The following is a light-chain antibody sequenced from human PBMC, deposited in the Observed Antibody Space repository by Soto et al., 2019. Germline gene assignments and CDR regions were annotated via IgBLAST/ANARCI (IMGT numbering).Light chain of an antibody. CDR3: QLWDSSTDLVI. V-gene: IGLV3-21*02. CDR1: NMGRET. J-gene: IGLJ2*01. CDR2: DDS. Sequence: SYELTQPPSVSVAPRQTARITCGGNNMGRETVYWYQQKPGQAPVLVVADDSDRPSGIPERFSGSSYGNTATLTISRVDAGDEADYYCQLWDSSTDLVIFGGGTKLTVL.